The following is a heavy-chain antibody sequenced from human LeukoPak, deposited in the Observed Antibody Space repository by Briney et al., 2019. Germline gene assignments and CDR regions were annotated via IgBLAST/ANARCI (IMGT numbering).Heavy chain of an antibody. CDR3: ARSLMGSYFGPFGY. Sequence: PGGSLRLSCAASGFTFSSYAMHWVRQAPGKGLEWVAVISYDGSNKYYADSVKGRFTISRDNSKNTLYLQMNSLRAEDTAVYYCARSLMGSYFGPFGYWGQGTLVTVSS. CDR1: GFTFSSYA. D-gene: IGHD1-26*01. V-gene: IGHV3-30-3*01. J-gene: IGHJ4*02. CDR2: ISYDGSNK.